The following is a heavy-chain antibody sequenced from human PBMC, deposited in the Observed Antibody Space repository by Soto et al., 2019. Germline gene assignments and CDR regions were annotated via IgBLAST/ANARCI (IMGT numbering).Heavy chain of an antibody. J-gene: IGHJ3*02. V-gene: IGHV1-69*10. CDR2: IIPILGIA. CDR3: ARSIEPDTAMVTAFDI. Sequence: ASVKVSCKASGGTFSSYAISWVRQAPGQGLEWMGGIIPILGIANYAQKFQDRVTITADKSTSTAYMELSSLRSEDTAVYYCARSIEPDTAMVTAFDIWGQGTMVTVSS. D-gene: IGHD5-18*01. CDR1: GGTFSSYA.